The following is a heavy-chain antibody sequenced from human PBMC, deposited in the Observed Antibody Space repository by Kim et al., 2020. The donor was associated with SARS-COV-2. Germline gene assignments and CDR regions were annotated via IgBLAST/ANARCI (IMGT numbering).Heavy chain of an antibody. J-gene: IGHJ4*01. CDR1: GGSISSGGYY. V-gene: IGHV4-31*03. CDR3: ARGQGLITMIVVVVGAFDY. CDR2: IYYSGST. D-gene: IGHD3-22*01. Sequence: SETLSLTCTVSGGSISSGGYYWSWIRQHPGKGLEWIGYIYYSGSTYYNPSLKSRVTISVDTSKNQFSLKLSSVTAADTAVYYCARGQGLITMIVVVVGAFDYWGQEPWSPSPQ.